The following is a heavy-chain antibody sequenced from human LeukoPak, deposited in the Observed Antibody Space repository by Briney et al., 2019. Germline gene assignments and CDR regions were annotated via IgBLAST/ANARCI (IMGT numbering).Heavy chain of an antibody. J-gene: IGHJ4*02. Sequence: SVKVSCKASGGSFSRYGFSWVRQAPGQGLEWMGWIIPLFGTKKSAQKFQGRVRMTTDEFTSTAYMGLSSLRSEDTALYFCARLIYDSSGHPEFFDDWGRGTLVTVSS. CDR2: IIPLFGTK. CDR1: GGSFSRYG. CDR3: ARLIYDSSGHPEFFDD. D-gene: IGHD3-22*01. V-gene: IGHV1-69*05.